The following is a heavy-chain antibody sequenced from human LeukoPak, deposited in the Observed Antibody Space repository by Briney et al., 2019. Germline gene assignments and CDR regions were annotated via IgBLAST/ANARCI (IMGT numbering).Heavy chain of an antibody. D-gene: IGHD3-10*01. CDR2: ISERGGST. CDR3: AKRGIVIRAVIIIGFHKEAYYFDY. V-gene: IGHV3-23*01. J-gene: IGHJ4*02. CDR1: GITLSNYG. Sequence: GGPLRLSCVVSGITLSNYGMSWVRQAPGKGLEWVSGISERGGSTNYADSVKGRFIISRDTSKNTVYLQMNSLRVEDTAVYFCAKRGIVIRAVIIIGFHKEAYYFDYWGQGILVTVSS.